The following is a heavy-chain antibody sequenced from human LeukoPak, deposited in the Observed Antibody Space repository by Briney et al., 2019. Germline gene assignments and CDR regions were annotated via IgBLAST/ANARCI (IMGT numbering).Heavy chain of an antibody. CDR2: ISWNSDSI. V-gene: IGHV3-9*03. D-gene: IGHD6-19*01. CDR3: ANGGGSTLIAVAGRSFDY. Sequence: PGRSLRLSCAASGFTFDDYAMHWVRQAPGKGLEWVSGISWNSDSIGYADSVKGRFTISRDNAKNSLYLQMNSLRAEDMALYYCANGGGSTLIAVAGRSFDYWGQGTLVTVSS. J-gene: IGHJ4*02. CDR1: GFTFDDYA.